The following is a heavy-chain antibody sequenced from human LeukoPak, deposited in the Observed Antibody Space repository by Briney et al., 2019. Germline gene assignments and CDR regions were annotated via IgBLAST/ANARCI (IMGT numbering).Heavy chain of an antibody. V-gene: IGHV3-7*01. J-gene: IGHJ3*02. CDR2: IKQDGSEK. Sequence: GGSLRLSCAASGFTFSSYWMSWVRQAPGKGLEWVANIKQDGSEKYYVDSVKGRFTISRDNAKNSLCLQMNSLRAEDTAVYYCARVRGSSIRAFDIWGQGTMVTVSS. CDR3: ARVRGSSIRAFDI. CDR1: GFTFSSYW. D-gene: IGHD6-6*01.